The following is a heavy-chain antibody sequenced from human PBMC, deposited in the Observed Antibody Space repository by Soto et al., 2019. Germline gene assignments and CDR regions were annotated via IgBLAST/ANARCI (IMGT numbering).Heavy chain of an antibody. CDR1: GGSISSSSYY. CDR2: IYYSGSA. V-gene: IGHV4-39*02. Sequence: SETLSLTCTVSGGSISSSSYYWGWIRQPPGRGLEWIGNIYYSGSAYYNPSLKSRVTISVDMSKNNFSLKLSSVTAADTAVYYCASKFGELLADAFDIWGQGTVVTVSS. D-gene: IGHD3-10*01. CDR3: ASKFGELLADAFDI. J-gene: IGHJ3*02.